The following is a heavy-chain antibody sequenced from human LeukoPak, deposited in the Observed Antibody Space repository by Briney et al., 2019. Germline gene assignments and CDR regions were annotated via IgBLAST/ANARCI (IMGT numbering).Heavy chain of an antibody. Sequence: SETLSLTCAVYGGSFSGYYWNWIRQPPGKGLEWIGEINHSGSTNYNPSLKSRITISDDTSKNQVSLKLSSVTAADTAVYYCARDEGGGGYWGQGTLVTVSS. CDR1: GGSFSGYY. D-gene: IGHD3-10*01. V-gene: IGHV4-34*01. CDR2: INHSGST. J-gene: IGHJ4*02. CDR3: ARDEGGGGY.